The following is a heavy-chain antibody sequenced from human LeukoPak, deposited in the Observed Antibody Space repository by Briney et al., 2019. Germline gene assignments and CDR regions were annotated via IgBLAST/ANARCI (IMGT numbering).Heavy chain of an antibody. CDR3: ARMGSTGSIAVGFDY. CDR1: GYIFTNYW. V-gene: IGHV5-51*01. D-gene: IGHD6-19*01. CDR2: MFPGDSAI. Sequence: GESLKISCKVSGYIFTNYWIAWVRQMPGKGLEWMGIMFPGDSAIRYSPPFQGQVTISADKSISTAYLQWSSLKASDTAIYYCARMGSTGSIAVGFDYWGQGTLVTVSS. J-gene: IGHJ4*02.